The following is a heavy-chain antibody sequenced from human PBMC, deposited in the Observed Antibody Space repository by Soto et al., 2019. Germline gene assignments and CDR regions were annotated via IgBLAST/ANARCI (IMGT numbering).Heavy chain of an antibody. J-gene: IGHJ6*02. CDR2: IYSGGST. V-gene: IGHV3-53*01. D-gene: IGHD3-9*01. CDR3: ARVLVAVDYYYYGMDV. Sequence: GGSLRLSCAASGFTVSSNYMSWVRQAPGKGLEWVSVIYSGGSTYYADSVKGRFTISRDNSKNTLYLQMNSLRAEDTAVYYCARVLVAVDYYYYGMDVSCQGTTVTISS. CDR1: GFTVSSNY.